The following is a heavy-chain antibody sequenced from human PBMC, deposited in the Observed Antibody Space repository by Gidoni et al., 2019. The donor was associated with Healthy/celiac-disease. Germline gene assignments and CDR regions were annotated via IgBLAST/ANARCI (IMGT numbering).Heavy chain of an antibody. D-gene: IGHD2-15*01. Sequence: EVQLLESGGGLVQPGGPLRLSCAASGFTFSSYAMSWVRQAPGKGLEWVSAISGSGGSTYYADSVKGRFTISRDNSKNTLYLQMNSLRAEDTAVYYCAKDLTEVDGRPPYYFDYWGQGTLVTVSS. V-gene: IGHV3-23*01. CDR1: GFTFSSYA. CDR2: ISGSGGST. J-gene: IGHJ4*02. CDR3: AKDLTEVDGRPPYYFDY.